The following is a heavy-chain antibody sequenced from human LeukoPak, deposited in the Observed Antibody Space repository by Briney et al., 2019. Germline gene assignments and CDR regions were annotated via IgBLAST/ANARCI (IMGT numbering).Heavy chain of an antibody. CDR2: ISYDGSNK. CDR1: GFTFSSYA. Sequence: GGSLRLSCAASGFTFSSYAMHWVRQAPGKGLEWVAVISYDGSNKYYADSVKGRFTISRDNSKNTLYLQMNSLRAEDTAVYYCARGQYGYGSGSGNWFDPWGQGTLVTVSS. D-gene: IGHD6-19*01. J-gene: IGHJ5*02. V-gene: IGHV3-30*04. CDR3: ARGQYGYGSGSGNWFDP.